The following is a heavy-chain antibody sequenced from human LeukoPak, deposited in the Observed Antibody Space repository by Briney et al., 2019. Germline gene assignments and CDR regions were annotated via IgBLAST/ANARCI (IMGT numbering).Heavy chain of an antibody. CDR2: IYYSGST. D-gene: IGHD6-19*01. Sequence: PSETLSLTCTVSGGSISSYYWSWTRQPPGKGLEWIGYIYYSGSTNYNPSLKSRVTISVDTSKNQFSLKLSSVTAADTAVYYCARDSRAVAVAVFDYWGQGTLVTVSS. J-gene: IGHJ4*02. CDR1: GGSISSYY. CDR3: ARDSRAVAVAVFDY. V-gene: IGHV4-59*01.